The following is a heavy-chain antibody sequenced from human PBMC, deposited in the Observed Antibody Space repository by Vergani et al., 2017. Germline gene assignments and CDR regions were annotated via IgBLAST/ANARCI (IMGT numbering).Heavy chain of an antibody. D-gene: IGHD6-13*01. CDR1: GFTFSSYG. J-gene: IGHJ3*02. Sequence: QVQLVESGGGVVQPGSSLRLSCAASGFTFSSYGMHWVRQAPGKGLEWVAVISYDGSNKYYADSVKGRFTISRDNSKNTLYLQMNSLRAEDTAVYYCAKSIAAAGTKADAFDIWGQGTMVTVSS. V-gene: IGHV3-30*18. CDR3: AKSIAAAGTKADAFDI. CDR2: ISYDGSNK.